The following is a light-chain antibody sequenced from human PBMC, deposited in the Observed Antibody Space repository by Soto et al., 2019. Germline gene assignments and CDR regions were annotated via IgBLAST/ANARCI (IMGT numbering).Light chain of an antibody. CDR1: QSISTY. Sequence: DIQMTQSPSSLSASIGDRVVITCRASQSISTYLHWYQLKPGKVPNLLIYDASNLQGGVPSRFSGSGSGTEFTLTISTLQPQDFATYYCQQTYGVLRTFGQGTKVEVK. V-gene: IGKV1-39*01. CDR3: QQTYGVLRT. J-gene: IGKJ1*01. CDR2: DAS.